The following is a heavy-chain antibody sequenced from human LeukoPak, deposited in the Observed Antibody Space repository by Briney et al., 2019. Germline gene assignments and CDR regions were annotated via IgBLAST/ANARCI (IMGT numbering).Heavy chain of an antibody. Sequence: ASVKVSCKASGYTFTTYDINWVRQAPGQGLEWMGWMNSISGNTGYAQKFQGRVTMTRDTSISTAYMELSSLRSEDTAVYYCARAMFYYDSSGYHAWFDPWGQGTLVTVSS. V-gene: IGHV1-8*01. CDR1: GYTFTTYD. CDR2: MNSISGNT. D-gene: IGHD3-22*01. CDR3: ARAMFYYDSSGYHAWFDP. J-gene: IGHJ5*02.